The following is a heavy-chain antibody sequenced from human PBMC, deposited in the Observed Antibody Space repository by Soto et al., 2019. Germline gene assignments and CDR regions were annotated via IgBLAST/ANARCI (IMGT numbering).Heavy chain of an antibody. D-gene: IGHD4-17*01. Sequence: GGCMRLSCAASGFTFTNAWISWVRQAPGKGLEWGGRIKSKTDGGTTDYAAPVKGRFTISRDDSKNTLYLQMNSLKTEDTAVYYCTTARGTYGDEYFQHWGQGTLVSVSS. CDR3: TTARGTYGDEYFQH. V-gene: IGHV3-15*01. J-gene: IGHJ1*01. CDR2: IKSKTDGGTT. CDR1: GFTFTNAW.